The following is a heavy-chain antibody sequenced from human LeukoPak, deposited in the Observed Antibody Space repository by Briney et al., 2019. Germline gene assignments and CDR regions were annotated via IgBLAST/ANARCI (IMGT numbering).Heavy chain of an antibody. J-gene: IGHJ5*02. CDR1: GYSFTDYY. D-gene: IGHD3-3*01. CDR3: ARADFVDAGPYLIGP. Sequence: ASVKVSCKTSGYSFTDYYIHWVRQAPGQGLERMGWINPKSGRTSSARKFQDRVTMTRDPSISTVYMDMAWLTSDDTAIYFCARADFVDAGPYLIGPWGQGTLVTVSS. CDR2: INPKSGRT. V-gene: IGHV1-2*02.